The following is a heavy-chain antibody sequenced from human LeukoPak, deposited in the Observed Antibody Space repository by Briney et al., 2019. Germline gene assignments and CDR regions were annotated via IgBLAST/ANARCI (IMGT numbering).Heavy chain of an antibody. CDR2: INGSGGST. CDR1: GFTFSSYA. V-gene: IGHV3-23*01. CDR3: AKVKHTYYYDSS. D-gene: IGHD3-22*01. J-gene: IGHJ4*02. Sequence: GGSLRLSCAASGFTFSSYAMSWVRQAPGKGLEWVSAINGSGGSTYYADSVKGRFTISRDNSKTTLYLQMNSRRAEDTAVYYCAKVKHTYYYDSSGGQGTLVTVSS.